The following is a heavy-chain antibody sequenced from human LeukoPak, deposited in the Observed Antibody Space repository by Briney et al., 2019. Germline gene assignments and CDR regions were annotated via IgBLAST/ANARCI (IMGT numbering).Heavy chain of an antibody. Sequence: GGSLRLSCAASGFTFSSYAMSWVRQAPGKGLEWVSAISGSGGSTYYADSVKGRFTISRDNSKNTLYLQMNSLRAEDTAVYYCARRGPLTIFGVVTPDNWFDPWGQGTLVTVSS. CDR2: ISGSGGST. J-gene: IGHJ5*02. D-gene: IGHD3-3*01. V-gene: IGHV3-23*01. CDR1: GFTFSSYA. CDR3: ARRGPLTIFGVVTPDNWFDP.